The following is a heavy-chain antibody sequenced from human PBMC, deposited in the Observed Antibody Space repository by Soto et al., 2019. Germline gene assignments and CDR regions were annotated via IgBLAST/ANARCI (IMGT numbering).Heavy chain of an antibody. CDR1: GFSLSNARRG. V-gene: IGHV2-26*01. Sequence: SRPTLVNPTETLTLTCTVSGFSLSNARRGGSWIRQPPGKALEWLAHIFSNAEKAYSTSLKSRLTISKDTSKRQVVLTMTNIDPVDTATYYWARTSYSNVDYWGQGTLVAVSS. CDR2: IFSNAEK. CDR3: ARTSYSNVDY. J-gene: IGHJ4*02. D-gene: IGHD6-13*01.